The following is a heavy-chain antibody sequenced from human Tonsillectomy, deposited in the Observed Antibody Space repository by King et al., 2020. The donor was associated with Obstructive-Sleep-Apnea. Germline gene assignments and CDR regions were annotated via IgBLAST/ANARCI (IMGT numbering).Heavy chain of an antibody. J-gene: IGHJ4*02. Sequence: VQLVQSGAEVKKPGESLRISCKGSGYSFTNYWNSWVRQMPGKGLEWMGRIDPSDSYTDDSPSFQGHVTISADRSISTAYLRWSALKASDTAMYYCAISTRGDGYSDFDYWGQGTLVTVSS. V-gene: IGHV5-10-1*01. CDR1: GYSFTNYW. CDR3: AISTRGDGYSDFDY. D-gene: IGHD5-24*01. CDR2: IDPSDSYT.